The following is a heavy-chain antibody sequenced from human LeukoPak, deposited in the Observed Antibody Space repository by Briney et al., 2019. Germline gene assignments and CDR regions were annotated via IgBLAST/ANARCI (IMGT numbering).Heavy chain of an antibody. Sequence: PSESLSLTCAVYGGSFSGYSWSWIRQPPGKGLEWIGAINHSGSTNYNPSLKSRVTISVDTSKRQFSLKLSSVTAADTAVYYCASLGAARPTYYYYYYMDVWGKGTTVTVSS. J-gene: IGHJ6*03. V-gene: IGHV4-34*01. CDR1: GGSFSGYS. D-gene: IGHD3-16*01. CDR3: ASLGAARPTYYYYYYMDV. CDR2: INHSGST.